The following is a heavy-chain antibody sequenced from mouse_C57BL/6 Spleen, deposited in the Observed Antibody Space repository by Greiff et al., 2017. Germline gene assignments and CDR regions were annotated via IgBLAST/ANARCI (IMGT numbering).Heavy chain of an antibody. V-gene: IGHV1-69*01. Sequence: QVQIQQPGAELVMPGASVKLSCKASGYTFTSYWMHWVKQRPGQGLEWIGEIDPSDSYTNYNQKFKGKSTLTVDKSSSTAYMQLSSLTSEDSAVYYCARQLRPLYAMDYWGQGTSVTVSS. D-gene: IGHD3-2*02. J-gene: IGHJ4*01. CDR2: IDPSDSYT. CDR1: GYTFTSYW. CDR3: ARQLRPLYAMDY.